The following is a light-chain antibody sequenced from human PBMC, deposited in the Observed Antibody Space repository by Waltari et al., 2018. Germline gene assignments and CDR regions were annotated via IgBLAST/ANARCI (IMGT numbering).Light chain of an antibody. CDR3: SSYGGTWE. Sequence: QSALTQPPSASGSPGQSVTISCTGTSSDIGRYNHVSWYQHHPGKAPKLMIYEVSKRPSAVPVGFAGSKSGNTASLTVSGLQAEDEADYFCSSYGGTWEFGGGTKLTVL. CDR2: EVS. V-gene: IGLV2-8*01. CDR1: SSDIGRYNH. J-gene: IGLJ3*02.